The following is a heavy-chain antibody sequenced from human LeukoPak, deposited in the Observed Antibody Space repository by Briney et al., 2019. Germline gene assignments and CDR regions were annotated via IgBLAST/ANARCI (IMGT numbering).Heavy chain of an antibody. CDR3: AKDYYYDSNHFDY. J-gene: IGHJ4*02. CDR1: GFTFSNYV. V-gene: IGHV3-30*04. Sequence: GGSLRLSCEASGFTFSNYVIHWVRQAPGKGLEWVAVISYDGGNKYYADSVKGRFIVSRDNSKNTLYLQMNSLRAEDTAIYYCAKDYYYDSNHFDYWGQGTLVTVSS. CDR2: ISYDGGNK. D-gene: IGHD3-22*01.